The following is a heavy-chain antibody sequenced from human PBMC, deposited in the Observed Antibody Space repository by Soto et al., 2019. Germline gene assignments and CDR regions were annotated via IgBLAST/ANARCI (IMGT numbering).Heavy chain of an antibody. Sequence: NPSETLSLTCTVSGGSISTYYWSWIRQPPGKGLEWIGYIYYSGSTNYNPSLKSRVSISADTSKNQFSLKLSSVTAADTAVYYCARGGSWFDPWGQGTLVTVSS. D-gene: IGHD3-16*01. CDR2: IYYSGST. J-gene: IGHJ5*02. CDR1: GGSISTYY. CDR3: ARGGSWFDP. V-gene: IGHV4-59*01.